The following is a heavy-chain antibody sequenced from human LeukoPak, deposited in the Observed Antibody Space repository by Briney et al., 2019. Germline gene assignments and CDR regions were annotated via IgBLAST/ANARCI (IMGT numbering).Heavy chain of an antibody. D-gene: IGHD3-9*01. V-gene: IGHV3-23*01. Sequence: PGGSLRLSCAASGSTFSSYAMSWVRQAPGKGLEWVSGISTSGGDTYYADSVRGRFTISRDNSKNTLYLQMNSLRAEDTAVYSCAKKYYDILAYFDYWGQGTLVTVSS. CDR1: GSTFSSYA. CDR3: AKKYYDILAYFDY. J-gene: IGHJ4*02. CDR2: ISTSGGDT.